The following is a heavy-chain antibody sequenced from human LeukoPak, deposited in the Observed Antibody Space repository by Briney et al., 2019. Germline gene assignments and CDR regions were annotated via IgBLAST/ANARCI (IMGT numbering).Heavy chain of an antibody. CDR2: INHSGST. V-gene: IGHV4-34*01. D-gene: IGHD3-22*01. CDR1: GGSFSGYY. Sequence: SSETLSLTCAVYGGSFSGYYWSWIRQPPGKGLEWIGEINHSGSTNYNPSLKSRVTISVDTSKNQSSLKLSSVTAADTAVYYCARGAGNYYDSSGYYFLDYWGQGTLVTVSS. CDR3: ARGAGNYYDSSGYYFLDY. J-gene: IGHJ4*02.